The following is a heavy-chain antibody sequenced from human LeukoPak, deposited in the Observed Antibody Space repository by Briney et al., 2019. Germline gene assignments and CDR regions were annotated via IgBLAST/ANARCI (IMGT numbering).Heavy chain of an antibody. CDR3: AGKWELLQAYNTAFDY. V-gene: IGHV4-34*01. D-gene: IGHD1-26*01. CDR1: RGSFSGYY. CDR2: INHSGST. Sequence: PSETLSLTCAVYRGSFSGYYWSWIRQPPGKGLEWIGEINHSGSTNYNPSLKSRVTISVDTSKNQFSLKLSSVTAADTAVYYCAGKWELLQAYNTAFDYWGQGTLVTVSS. J-gene: IGHJ4*02.